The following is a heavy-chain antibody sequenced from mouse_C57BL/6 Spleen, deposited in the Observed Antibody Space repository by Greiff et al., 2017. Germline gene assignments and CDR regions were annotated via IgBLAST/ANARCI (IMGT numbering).Heavy chain of an antibody. CDR2: INPNNGGT. J-gene: IGHJ1*03. Sequence: VQLQQSGPELVKPGASVKISCKASGYTFTDYYMNWVKQSHGKSLEWIGDINPNNGGTSYNQKFKGKATLTVDKSSSTAYMELRSLTSEDSAVYYCAKGRVTTVVAHWYFDVWGTGTTVTVSS. CDR3: AKGRVTTVVAHWYFDV. V-gene: IGHV1-26*01. D-gene: IGHD1-1*01. CDR1: GYTFTDYY.